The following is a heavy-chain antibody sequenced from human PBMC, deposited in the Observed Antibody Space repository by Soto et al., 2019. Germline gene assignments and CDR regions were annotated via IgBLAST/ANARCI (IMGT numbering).Heavy chain of an antibody. J-gene: IGHJ4*02. Sequence: QVQLVESGGGVVQPGRSLRLSCAASGFTSSSYAMHWVRQAPGKGLEWVAVISYDGSNKYYADSVKGRFTISRDNSKNTLYLQMNSLRAEDTAVYYCARDKSPYSSGWHNRHFDYWGQGTLVTVSS. CDR3: ARDKSPYSSGWHNRHFDY. CDR1: GFTSSSYA. V-gene: IGHV3-30-3*01. D-gene: IGHD6-19*01. CDR2: ISYDGSNK.